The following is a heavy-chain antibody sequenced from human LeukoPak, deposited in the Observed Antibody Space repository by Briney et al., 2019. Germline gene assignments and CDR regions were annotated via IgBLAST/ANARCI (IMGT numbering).Heavy chain of an antibody. D-gene: IGHD6-19*01. Sequence: ASVKVSCKASGYTLTGYYMHWVRQAPGQGLEWMGWINPNSGGTNYAQKFQGWVTMTRDTSISTAYMELSRLRSDDTAVYYCATLAVAGNYYGMDVWGQGTTVTVSS. CDR1: GYTLTGYY. CDR3: ATLAVAGNYYGMDV. V-gene: IGHV1-2*04. J-gene: IGHJ6*02. CDR2: INPNSGGT.